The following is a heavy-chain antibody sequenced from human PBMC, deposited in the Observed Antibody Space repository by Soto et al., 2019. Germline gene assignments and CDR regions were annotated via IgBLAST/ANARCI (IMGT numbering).Heavy chain of an antibody. CDR3: TTDLDDDRYYFDY. Sequence: SVSNAWMNWVRQAPGKGLEWVGRIKSKTDGGTTDYAAPVKGRFTISRDDSKNTLYLQMNSLKTEDTAVYYCTTDLDDDRYYFDYWGQGTLVTVSS. CDR2: IKSKTDGGTT. J-gene: IGHJ4*02. D-gene: IGHD3-3*01. V-gene: IGHV3-15*07. CDR1: SVSNAW.